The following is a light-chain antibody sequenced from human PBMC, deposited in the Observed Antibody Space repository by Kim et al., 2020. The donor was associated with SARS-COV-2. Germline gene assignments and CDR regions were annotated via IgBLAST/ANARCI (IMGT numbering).Light chain of an antibody. CDR2: GNS. V-gene: IGLV1-40*01. CDR3: QAYDSSLSGYV. CDR1: SANIGAGYD. J-gene: IGLJ1*01. Sequence: QRVTIACTGSSANIGAGYDVHWYQQLPGTAPHLLIYGNSNRPSGVPYRFSGSKSGTSASLAITGLQAEDEADYYCQAYDSSLSGYVFGTGTKVTVL.